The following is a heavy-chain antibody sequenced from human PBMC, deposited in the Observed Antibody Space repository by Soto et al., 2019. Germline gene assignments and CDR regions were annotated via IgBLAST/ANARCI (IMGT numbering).Heavy chain of an antibody. D-gene: IGHD3-22*01. Sequence: ASVKVSCKASGVTFSSYSISWVRQAPGQGLEWMGGIIPFFDTPNYAQKFQGRVTITADASTTTAYMELSSLRSEDTAIYYCARDLDYYDSSGYSSGPFDYWGQGTLVTVSS. CDR1: GVTFSSYS. CDR3: ARDLDYYDSSGYSSGPFDY. CDR2: IIPFFDTP. V-gene: IGHV1-69*13. J-gene: IGHJ4*02.